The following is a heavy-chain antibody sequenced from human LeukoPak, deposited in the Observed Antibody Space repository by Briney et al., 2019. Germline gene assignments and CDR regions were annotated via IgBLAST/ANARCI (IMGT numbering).Heavy chain of an antibody. CDR3: ARGCRYYDFWSGYYNWFDP. CDR2: INHSGST. CDR1: GGSFSGYY. J-gene: IGHJ5*02. Sequence: NTSETLSLTCAVYGGSFSGYYWSWIRQPPGKGLEWIGEINHSGSTNYNPSLKSRVTISVDTSKNQFSLKLSSVPAADTAVYYCARGCRYYDFWSGYYNWFDPWGQGTLVTVSS. D-gene: IGHD3-3*01. V-gene: IGHV4-34*01.